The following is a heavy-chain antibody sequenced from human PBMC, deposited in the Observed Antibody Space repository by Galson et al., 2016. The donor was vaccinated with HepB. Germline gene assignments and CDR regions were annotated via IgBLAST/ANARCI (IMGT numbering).Heavy chain of an antibody. D-gene: IGHD4-17*01. CDR1: GFTFNTYM. CDR2: SSTGSTFI. CDR3: AFGDYAVGTAH. V-gene: IGHV3-48*01. J-gene: IGHJ4*02. Sequence: SLRLSCAASGFTFNTYMINWVRQAPGKGLEWVSYSSTGSTFIFYADAVQGRFSVSTFSARNSLFLQMSSLKVEDTAVYYCAFGDYAVGTAHWGKGPLVTVSS.